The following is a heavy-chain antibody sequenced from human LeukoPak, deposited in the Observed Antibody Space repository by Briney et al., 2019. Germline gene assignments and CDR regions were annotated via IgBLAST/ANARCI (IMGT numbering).Heavy chain of an antibody. D-gene: IGHD1-26*01. Sequence: SETLSLTCTVSGGSIYSTTFYWGWIRQPPGKGLEWIGSMYYDGSTYHNPSLKSRVTISVDTSNNQFSLKLTSVTAADTAVYFCARRSDSGSDDGEDYFDYWGLGTLVTVSS. CDR3: ARRSDSGSDDGEDYFDY. CDR1: GGSIYSTTFY. J-gene: IGHJ4*02. V-gene: IGHV4-39*01. CDR2: MYYDGST.